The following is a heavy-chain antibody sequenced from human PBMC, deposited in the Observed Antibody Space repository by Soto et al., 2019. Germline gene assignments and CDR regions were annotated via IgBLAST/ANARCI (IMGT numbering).Heavy chain of an antibody. D-gene: IGHD1-26*01. CDR1: GGTFSSYT. V-gene: IGHV1-69*04. CDR3: ARDRDSGSYQFDY. CDR2: IIPILGIA. Sequence: GASVKVSCKASGGTFSSYTISWVRQAPGQGLEWMGRIIPILGIANYAQKFQGRVTITADKSTSTAYMELSSLRSEDTAVYYCARDRDSGSYQFDYWGQGTLVTVSS. J-gene: IGHJ4*02.